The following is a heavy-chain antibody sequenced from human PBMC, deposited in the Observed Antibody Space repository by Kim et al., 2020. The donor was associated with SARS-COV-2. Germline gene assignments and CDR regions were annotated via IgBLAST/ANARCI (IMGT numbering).Heavy chain of an antibody. D-gene: IGHD2-2*01. CDR3: AKYQLTNYFDY. Sequence: STYYNPSLKSRVTRSVDTSKNQFSLKLSSVTAADTAVYYCAKYQLTNYFDYWGQGTLVTVSS. CDR2: ST. V-gene: IGHV4-30-2*05. J-gene: IGHJ4*02.